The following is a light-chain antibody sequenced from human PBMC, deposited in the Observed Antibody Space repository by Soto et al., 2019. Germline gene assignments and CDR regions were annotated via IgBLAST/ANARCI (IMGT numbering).Light chain of an antibody. CDR2: QAS. V-gene: IGKV1-5*03. Sequence: DIQMTQSPSRLSASVGDRVILTCRASQSISSWLAWYQQKPGRAPKLLIYQASSLESEVPSRFSGSGTGTEFSLIISSLRPDDFAIYCCQQYSAYPWTFGKGTKVEIK. J-gene: IGKJ1*01. CDR1: QSISSW. CDR3: QQYSAYPWT.